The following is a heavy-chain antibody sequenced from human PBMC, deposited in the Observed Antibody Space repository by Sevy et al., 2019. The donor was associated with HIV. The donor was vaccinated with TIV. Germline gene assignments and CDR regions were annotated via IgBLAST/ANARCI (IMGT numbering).Heavy chain of an antibody. Sequence: GGSLRLSFAASGFNFSPYAMHWVRQGPGKGLEWVATVSSDGTTRSYVDSIKGRFSLSRDNSKNTLYLQMNNLTPEDTAVYYCAKEGYYYDSRSSDWFDPWGPGALVTVSS. CDR1: GFNFSPYA. CDR3: AKEGYYYDSRSSDWFDP. CDR2: VSSDGTTR. D-gene: IGHD3-22*01. J-gene: IGHJ5*02. V-gene: IGHV3-30*18.